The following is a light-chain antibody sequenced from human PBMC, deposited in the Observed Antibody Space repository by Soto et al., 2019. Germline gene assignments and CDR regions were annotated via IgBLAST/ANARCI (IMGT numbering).Light chain of an antibody. CDR3: QQYYSTPGWT. J-gene: IGKJ1*01. V-gene: IGKV4-1*01. Sequence: DIVMTQSPDSLAVSLGERATINCKSSQSVLFSSNNKNYLAGYQQKPGQPPKLIIYWASTRESGVPDRFSGSGSGTDFTLTISSLQAEDVAVYYCQQYYSTPGWTFGQGTKVDIK. CDR1: QSVLFSSNNKNY. CDR2: WAS.